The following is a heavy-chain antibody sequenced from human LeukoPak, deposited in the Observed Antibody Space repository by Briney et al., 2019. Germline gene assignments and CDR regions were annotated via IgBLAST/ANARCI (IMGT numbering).Heavy chain of an antibody. D-gene: IGHD1-26*01. J-gene: IGHJ4*02. V-gene: IGHV3-23*01. Sequence: HAGGSLRLSCAASGFTFSSYAMGWVRQAPGKGLEWVSAISGSGGSTYYADSVKGRFTISRDNSKNTLYLQMNSLRAEDTAVYYCAKDVSGSYLHFDCWGQGTLVTVSS. CDR3: AKDVSGSYLHFDC. CDR2: ISGSGGST. CDR1: GFTFSSYA.